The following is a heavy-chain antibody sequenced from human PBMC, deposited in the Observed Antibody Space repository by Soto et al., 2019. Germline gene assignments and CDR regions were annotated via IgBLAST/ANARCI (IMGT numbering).Heavy chain of an antibody. V-gene: IGHV3-23*01. CDR1: GFTFSSYA. J-gene: IGHJ4*02. D-gene: IGHD3-10*01. Sequence: PGGSLRLSCAASGFTFSSYAMSWVRQAPGKGLEWVSAISGSGGSTYYADSVKGRFTISRDNSKNTLYLQMNSLRAEDTAVYYCAKDWLLWFGELPHFDYWGQGTLVTVSS. CDR3: AKDWLLWFGELPHFDY. CDR2: ISGSGGST.